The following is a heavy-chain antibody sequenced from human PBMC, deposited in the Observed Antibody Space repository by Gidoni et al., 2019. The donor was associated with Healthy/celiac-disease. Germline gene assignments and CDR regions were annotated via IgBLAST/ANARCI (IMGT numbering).Heavy chain of an antibody. J-gene: IGHJ4*02. CDR2: IYYSGST. Sequence: QLQLQESGPGLVKPSETLSLTCPVSGGSISSRSYYWGWLRQHTGTGLEWIGSIYYSGSTYYHPSLKSRVTISVDTSKNQFSLKLSSVTAADTAVYYCARYIVVVPAATRSIAHTFDYWGQGTLVTVS. V-gene: IGHV4-39*01. CDR1: GGSISSRSYY. D-gene: IGHD2-2*01. CDR3: ARYIVVVPAATRSIAHTFDY.